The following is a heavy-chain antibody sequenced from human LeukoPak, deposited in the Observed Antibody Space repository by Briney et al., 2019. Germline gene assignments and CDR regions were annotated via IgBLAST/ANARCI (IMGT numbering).Heavy chain of an antibody. J-gene: IGHJ4*02. CDR3: ARHVWLQPFDY. CDR2: IYYSGST. V-gene: IGHV4-59*08. Sequence: GSLRLSCAVSGFTFSNAWMSWVRQAPGKGLEWIGYIYYSGSTNYNPSLKSRVTISVDTSKNQFSLKLSSVTAADTAVYYCARHVWLQPFDYWGQGTLVTVSS. CDR1: GFTFSNAW. D-gene: IGHD3-9*01.